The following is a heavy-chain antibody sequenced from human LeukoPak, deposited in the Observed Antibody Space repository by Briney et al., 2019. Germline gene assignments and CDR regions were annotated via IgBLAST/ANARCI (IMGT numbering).Heavy chain of an antibody. J-gene: IGHJ4*02. CDR2: IIPIFGTA. D-gene: IGHD6-13*01. Sequence: ASEKVSCKASGGTFSSYAISWVRQAPGQELEWMGGIIPIFGTANYAQKFQGRVTITADESTSTAYMELSSLRSEDTAVYYCARGGSSWYGPFDYWGQGTLVTVSS. CDR3: ARGGSSWYGPFDY. CDR1: GGTFSSYA. V-gene: IGHV1-69*13.